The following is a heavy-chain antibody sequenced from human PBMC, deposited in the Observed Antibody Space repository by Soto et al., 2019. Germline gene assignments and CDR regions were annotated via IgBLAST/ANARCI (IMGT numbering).Heavy chain of an antibody. CDR2: IYDSESA. CDR1: GQSISRDGYY. Sequence: QVQLQESGPGLVKPSQTLSLTCNVSGQSISRDGYYWIWIRHHPRKGLEWIGYIYDSESAYYNPSLKIRVTISMDTSKNHFAMRLSSVTDADTAVYYCAIASSSSSAADYWRQGTLVTVSS. D-gene: IGHD6-6*01. V-gene: IGHV4-31*03. CDR3: AIASSSSSAADY. J-gene: IGHJ4*02.